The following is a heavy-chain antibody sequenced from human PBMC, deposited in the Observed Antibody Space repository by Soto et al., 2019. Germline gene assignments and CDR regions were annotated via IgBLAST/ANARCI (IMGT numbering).Heavy chain of an antibody. CDR2: IYYSGST. D-gene: IGHD4-17*01. V-gene: IGHV4-31*03. J-gene: IGHJ4*02. Sequence: QVQLQESGPGLVKPSQPLSLTCTVSGGSISSGGYYWSWIRQHPGKGLEWIGYIYYSGSTYYNPSLKSRVTISVDTSKNQFSLKLSSVTAADTAVYYCARSSHSTVTPFDYWGQGTLVTVSS. CDR1: GGSISSGGYY. CDR3: ARSSHSTVTPFDY.